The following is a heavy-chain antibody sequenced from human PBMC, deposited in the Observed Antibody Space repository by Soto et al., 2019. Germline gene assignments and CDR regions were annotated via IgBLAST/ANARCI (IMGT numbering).Heavy chain of an antibody. J-gene: IGHJ4*02. D-gene: IGHD6-25*01. CDR3: AYGSSSAWIDY. V-gene: IGHV4-39*01. CDR1: GDSMRGYHFY. CDR2: AYFSGGNS. Sequence: PSETLSLTCSASGDSMRGYHFYWGWIRQAPGKGLEWIGSAYFSGGNSYYSPSLKSRVSISDSTSKNELSLRLTSLDAAAAAVYFCAYGSSSAWIDYWGQGTLVTVSS.